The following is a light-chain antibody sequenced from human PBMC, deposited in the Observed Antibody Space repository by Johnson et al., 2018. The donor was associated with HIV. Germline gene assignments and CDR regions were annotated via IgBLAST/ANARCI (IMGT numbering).Light chain of an antibody. Sequence: QSVLTQPPSVSAAPGQKVTISCSGSSSDMGNYAVSWYQQLLGTAPKLLIYENNKRTSGVPDRFSDSKSGTSATLGITGLQTGEEADYYCGTWDSSLSAHYIFGTGTKVTVL. CDR2: ENN. CDR1: SSDMGNYA. J-gene: IGLJ1*01. CDR3: GTWDSSLSAHYI. V-gene: IGLV1-51*02.